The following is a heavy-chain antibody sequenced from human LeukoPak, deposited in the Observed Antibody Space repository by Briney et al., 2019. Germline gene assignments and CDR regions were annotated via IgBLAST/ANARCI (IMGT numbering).Heavy chain of an antibody. V-gene: IGHV3-33*01. CDR1: GFTFSSYG. J-gene: IGHJ3*02. CDR3: ARGSYDSSGADAFDI. D-gene: IGHD3-22*01. Sequence: GGSLRLSCAASGFTFSSYGMHWVRQAPGKGLEWVAVIWYDGSNKYYADSVKGRFTISRDNSKNTLYLQVNSLRAEDTAVYYCARGSYDSSGADAFDIWGQGTMVTVSS. CDR2: IWYDGSNK.